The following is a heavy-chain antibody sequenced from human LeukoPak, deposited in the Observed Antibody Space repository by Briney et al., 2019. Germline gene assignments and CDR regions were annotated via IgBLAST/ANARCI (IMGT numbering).Heavy chain of an antibody. J-gene: IGHJ4*02. CDR1: GFTVSSNS. CDR3: ARRAGEYSHLYDY. CDR2: IYSGGNT. V-gene: IGHV3-53*01. D-gene: IGHD2-15*01. Sequence: GGSLRLSCTVSGFTVSSNSWSWVRQAPGKGLEWVSFIYSGGNTHYSDSVKGRFTLSRDNSKNTLYLQMNSLRAEDTAIYYCARRAGEYSHLYDYWGQGTLVTVSS.